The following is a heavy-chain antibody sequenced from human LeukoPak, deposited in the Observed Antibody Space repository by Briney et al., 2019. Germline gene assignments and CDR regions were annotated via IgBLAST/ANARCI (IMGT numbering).Heavy chain of an antibody. V-gene: IGHV1-69*04. Sequence: GASVKVSCKASGGTFSSYAISWVRQAPGQGLEWMGRIIPILGIANYAQKFQGRVTITADKSMSTAYMELSSLRSEDTAVYYCASKERPYYGSGSNDYWGQGTLVTVSS. CDR1: GGTFSSYA. D-gene: IGHD3-10*01. J-gene: IGHJ4*02. CDR2: IIPILGIA. CDR3: ASKERPYYGSGSNDY.